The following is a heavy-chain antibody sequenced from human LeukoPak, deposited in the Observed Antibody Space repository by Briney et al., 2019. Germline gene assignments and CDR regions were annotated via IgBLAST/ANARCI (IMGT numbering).Heavy chain of an antibody. Sequence: GGSLRLSCAASGFTFSSYWMHWVRQVSGKGLVWVSRINSDGTITSYADSVKGRFTISRDNAKNTLFLQMNSLRAEETAVYYCARLSTTGGIWGQGTLVTVFS. J-gene: IGHJ4*02. CDR2: INSDGTIT. V-gene: IGHV3-74*01. CDR3: ARLSTTGGI. CDR1: GFTFSSYW. D-gene: IGHD4-17*01.